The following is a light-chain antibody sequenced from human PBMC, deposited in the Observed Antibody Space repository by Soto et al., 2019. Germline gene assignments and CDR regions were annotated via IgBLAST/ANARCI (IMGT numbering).Light chain of an antibody. CDR1: QSVSSSY. Sequence: EIVLTQSPGTLSLSPGERATLSCRASQSVSSSYLAWYQQKPGQAPRLLIYGASSRATGIPDRFSGSGSGTDITLTISRVEPEDFAVYYCQQYGSSAWTFGQGTKVEIK. CDR2: GAS. CDR3: QQYGSSAWT. V-gene: IGKV3-20*01. J-gene: IGKJ1*01.